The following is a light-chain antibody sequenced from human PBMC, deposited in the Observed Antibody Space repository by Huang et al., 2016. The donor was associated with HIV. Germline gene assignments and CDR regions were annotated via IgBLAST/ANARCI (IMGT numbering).Light chain of an antibody. CDR2: GAS. Sequence: DIHMTQSPSSLSASVGDRVTITCRASQNINNYLNWYQHKPGKVPKLLIYGASTLQSGVPSRFSGSGSGTDFTLTISSLQSEDLATYYCQQTHSTPPYTFGQGTKVEI. J-gene: IGKJ2*01. CDR1: QNINNY. CDR3: QQTHSTPPYT. V-gene: IGKV1-39*01.